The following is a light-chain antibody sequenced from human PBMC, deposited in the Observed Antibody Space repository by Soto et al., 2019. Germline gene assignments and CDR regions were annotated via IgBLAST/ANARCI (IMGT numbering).Light chain of an antibody. CDR2: AAS. J-gene: IGKJ4*01. V-gene: IGKV1-39*01. CDR1: QSISSY. Sequence: DIPMTQSPSSLSASVGDRVTITCRASQSISSYLNWYQQKLGKAPKLLIYAASSLQSGVPSRFSGSGSGTEFTLTISSLQPEDFATYYCQQSHSTPLTFGGGTKVQIK. CDR3: QQSHSTPLT.